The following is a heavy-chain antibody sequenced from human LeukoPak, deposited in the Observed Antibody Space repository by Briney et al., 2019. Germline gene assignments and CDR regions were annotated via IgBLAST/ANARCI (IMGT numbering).Heavy chain of an antibody. CDR3: ARALNGDSRYDAFDI. V-gene: IGHV3-33*01. Sequence: GRSLRLSCAASGFTFSSYGMHWVRQAPGKGLEWVAVIWYDGSNKYYADSVKGRFTISRDNSKNSLYLQMNSLRAGDTAVYYCARALNGDSRYDAFDIWGQGTMVTVSS. CDR1: GFTFSSYG. D-gene: IGHD4-17*01. CDR2: IWYDGSNK. J-gene: IGHJ3*02.